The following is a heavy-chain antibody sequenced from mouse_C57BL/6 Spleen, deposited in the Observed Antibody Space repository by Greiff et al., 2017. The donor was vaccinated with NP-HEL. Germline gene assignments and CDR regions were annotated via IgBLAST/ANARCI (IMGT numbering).Heavy chain of an antibody. D-gene: IGHD3-3*01. CDR3: ARSDSPLAMDY. Sequence: VQLQQSGPELVKPGASVKISCKASGYAFSSSWMNWVKQRPGKGLEWIGRIYPGDGDTNYNGKFKGKATLTADKSSSTAYMQLSSLTSEDSAVYFCARSDSPLAMDYWGQGTSVTVSS. V-gene: IGHV1-82*01. CDR1: GYAFSSSW. J-gene: IGHJ4*01. CDR2: IYPGDGDT.